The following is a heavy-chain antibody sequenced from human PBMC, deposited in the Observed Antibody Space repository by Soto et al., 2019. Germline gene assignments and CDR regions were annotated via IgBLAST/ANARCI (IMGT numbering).Heavy chain of an antibody. CDR2: INHSGST. V-gene: IGHV4-34*01. Sequence: QVQLQQWGAGLLKPSETLSLTCAVYGGSFSGYYWSWTRQPPGKGLEWIGEINHSGSTNYNPSLKRRVTVLVDRSKNQFSLKLSSVTAADTAVYYCATLYSGWSSKYFQHWGQGTLVTVSS. CDR1: GGSFSGYY. J-gene: IGHJ1*01. CDR3: ATLYSGWSSKYFQH. D-gene: IGHD6-19*01.